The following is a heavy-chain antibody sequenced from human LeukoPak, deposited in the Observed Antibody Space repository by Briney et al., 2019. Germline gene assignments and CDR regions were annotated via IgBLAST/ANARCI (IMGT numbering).Heavy chain of an antibody. CDR3: ARDRIPYSGSYTTDY. J-gene: IGHJ4*02. D-gene: IGHD1-26*01. CDR2: IGTASDT. V-gene: IGHV3-13*01. CDR1: GFTFSSFD. Sequence: GGSLRLSCAASGFTFSSFDMHWVRQPPGQGLEWVSTIGTASDTYYPGSVEGRFTLSRDNAKNSLYLQMNSLRAEDTAVYYCARDRIPYSGSYTTDYWGQGTLVTVSS.